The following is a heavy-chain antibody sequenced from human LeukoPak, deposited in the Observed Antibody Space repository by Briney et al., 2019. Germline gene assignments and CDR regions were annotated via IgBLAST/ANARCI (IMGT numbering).Heavy chain of an antibody. J-gene: IGHJ4*02. CDR2: IKSETDGGTT. Sequence: NPGGSLRLSCAASGLTLSNAWMSWVRQAPGKGLEWVARIKSETDGGTTDYTAPVKGRFTTSRDDSKNMLYLQMNSLETEDTAVYFCTTLRQVWGQGTLVTVSS. CDR1: GLTLSNAW. CDR3: TTLRQV. V-gene: IGHV3-15*01.